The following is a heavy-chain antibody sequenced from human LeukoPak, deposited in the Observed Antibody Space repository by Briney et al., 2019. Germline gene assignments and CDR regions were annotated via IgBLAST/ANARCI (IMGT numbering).Heavy chain of an antibody. D-gene: IGHD3-22*01. CDR2: ITSTSSYV. V-gene: IGHV3-21*01. CDR3: ARDWGYHYDSSDYGGYYFDS. Sequence: PGGSLRLSCEASGFTFSTYNMNWVRQAPGKRLEWVSSITSTSSYVFYADSVKGRFTISRDNAKNSLYLQINSLRAEDTAVYYCARDWGYHYDSSDYGGYYFDSWGQGTLVTVSS. J-gene: IGHJ4*02. CDR1: GFTFSTYN.